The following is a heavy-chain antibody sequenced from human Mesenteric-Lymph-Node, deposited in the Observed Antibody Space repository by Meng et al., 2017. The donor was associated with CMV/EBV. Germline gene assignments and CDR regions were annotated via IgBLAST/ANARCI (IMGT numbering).Heavy chain of an antibody. J-gene: IGHJ6*02. CDR3: ARRQVLYGAGSSPRGYGMDV. CDR1: GFTFSSYS. CDR2: ISSSSSTI. Sequence: GGSLRLSCAASGFTFSSYSMNWVRQAPGKGLEWVSYISSSSSTIYYADSVKGRFTISRDNAKNSLYLQMNSLRAEDAAVYHCARRQVLYGAGSSPRGYGMDVWGQGTTVTVSS. D-gene: IGHD3-10*01. V-gene: IGHV3-48*04.